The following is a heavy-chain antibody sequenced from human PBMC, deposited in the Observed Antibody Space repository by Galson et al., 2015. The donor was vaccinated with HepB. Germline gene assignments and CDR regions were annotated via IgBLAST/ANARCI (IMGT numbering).Heavy chain of an antibody. V-gene: IGHV1-18*04. CDR1: GSTFTSYG. Sequence: SVKVSCKASGSTFTSYGISWVRQAPGQGLEWMGWISVYNGNRNYAQKLQGRVTMTTDTSTSTAYMELRSLRSDDTAVYYCARKGYFYEYFDNWGQGTLVTVSS. J-gene: IGHJ4*02. CDR3: ARKGYFYEYFDN. D-gene: IGHD3-22*01. CDR2: ISVYNGNR.